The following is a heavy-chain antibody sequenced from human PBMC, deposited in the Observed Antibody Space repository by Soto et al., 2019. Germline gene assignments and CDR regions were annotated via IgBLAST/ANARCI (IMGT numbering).Heavy chain of an antibody. D-gene: IGHD3-16*01. V-gene: IGHV1-69*01. J-gene: IGHJ6*02. CDR3: ARVLTQWSPGGYYGMDV. CDR1: GGTFSSYA. Sequence: QVQLVQSGAEVKKPGSSVKVSCKASGGTFSSYAISWVRQAPGQGLEWMGGIIPIFGTANYAQKFQGRVTIPGDESTSTAYRELSSLRSENTAVYYCARVLTQWSPGGYYGMDVWAQGTTVTVSS. CDR2: IIPIFGTA.